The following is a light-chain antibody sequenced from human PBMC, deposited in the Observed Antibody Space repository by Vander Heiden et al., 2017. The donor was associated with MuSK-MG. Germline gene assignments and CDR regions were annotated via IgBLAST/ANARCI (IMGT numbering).Light chain of an antibody. CDR1: QSLLDSNGYTY. J-gene: IGKJ4*01. Sequence: DLVMTQSPLSLPVTPADPASISCSCSQSLLDSNGYTYLDWYLQKPGQSPQLLFHLASNRASGVPYRFSGSGSGTDFTLKISRVEAEDGWGYDCMQALQTPLTFGGGTKVEIK. CDR2: LAS. V-gene: IGKV2-28*01. CDR3: MQALQTPLT.